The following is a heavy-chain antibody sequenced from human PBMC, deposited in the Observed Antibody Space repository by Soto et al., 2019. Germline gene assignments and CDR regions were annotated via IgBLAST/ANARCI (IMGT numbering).Heavy chain of an antibody. D-gene: IGHD6-19*01. CDR1: GFTFSSYS. CDR2: ISSSSSYI. J-gene: IGHJ4*02. Sequence: VQLVESGGGLVKPGGSLRLSCAASGFTFSSYSMNWVRQAPGKGLEWVSSISSSSSYIYYADSVKGRFTISRDNAKNSLYLQMNSLRAEDTAVYYCARDLQGYSSGWSDYWGQGTLVTVSS. CDR3: ARDLQGYSSGWSDY. V-gene: IGHV3-21*01.